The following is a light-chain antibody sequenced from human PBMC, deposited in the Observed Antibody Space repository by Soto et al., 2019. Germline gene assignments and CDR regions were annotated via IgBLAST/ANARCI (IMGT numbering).Light chain of an antibody. Sequence: EIVMTQSPATLSVSPGESATLSCRASQSISSHLAWYQQKPGQAPRLLIYGASTRATGVPARFSGRGSGTEFTLAISSLQSEDFAVYYCQQYAYWWAFGQGTKVEIK. V-gene: IGKV3-15*01. CDR3: QQYAYWWA. CDR2: GAS. CDR1: QSISSH. J-gene: IGKJ1*01.